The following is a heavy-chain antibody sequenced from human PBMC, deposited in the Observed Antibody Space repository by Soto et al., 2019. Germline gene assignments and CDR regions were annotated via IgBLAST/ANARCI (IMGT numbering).Heavy chain of an antibody. CDR1: VCSIAIGYY. D-gene: IGHD2-2*01. CDR2: IHHTGGT. Sequence: SSTXSLTGSFSVCSIAIGYYCFWIRQPPGKVRDCMGTIHHTGGTYYNPSLKSRGSMSIDKYKNQFSLRLSSVTAAETAVHYCARVGPDCNSVSRPRGRWLEPWGQATLVNV. J-gene: IGHJ5*02. V-gene: IGHV4-38-2*02. CDR3: ARVGPDCNSVSRPRGRWLEP.